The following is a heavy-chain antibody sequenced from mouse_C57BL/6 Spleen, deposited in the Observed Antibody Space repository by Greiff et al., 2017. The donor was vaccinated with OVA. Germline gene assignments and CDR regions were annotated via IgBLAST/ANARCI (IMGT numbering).Heavy chain of an antibody. J-gene: IGHJ2*01. V-gene: IGHV1-5*01. Sequence: EVQLQQSGTVLARPGASVKMSCKTSGYTFTSYWMHWVRQRPGQGLEWIGAIYPGNSDTSYNQKFKGKAKLTAVTSASTAYMELSSLTNEDSAVYYCTRLGIYYDYDSDYWGQGTTLTVSS. CDR2: IYPGNSDT. CDR1: GYTFTSYW. CDR3: TRLGIYYDYDSDY. D-gene: IGHD2-4*01.